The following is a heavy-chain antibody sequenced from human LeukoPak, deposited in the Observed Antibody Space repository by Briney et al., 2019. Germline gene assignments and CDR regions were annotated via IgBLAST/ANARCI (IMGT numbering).Heavy chain of an antibody. J-gene: IGHJ4*02. CDR3: ARVLGYHGSGSHYPDY. CDR1: GFTFSDYY. Sequence: GGSLRLSCAASGFTFSDYYMSWIRQAPGKGLEWVSYISSSTSYTYYADSVKGRFTISRDNAKNSLYLQMNSLRAEDTAVYYCARVLGYHGSGSHYPDYWGQGTLVTVSS. V-gene: IGHV3-11*05. CDR2: ISSSTSYT. D-gene: IGHD3-10*01.